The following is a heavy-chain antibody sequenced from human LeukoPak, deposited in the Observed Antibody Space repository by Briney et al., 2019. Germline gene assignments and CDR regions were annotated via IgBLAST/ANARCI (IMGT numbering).Heavy chain of an antibody. Sequence: GGSLKLSCAASGFTFSGSAMHWVRQASGKGLEWVGRIRSKANSYATAYAASVKGRFTISRDDSKNTAYLQMNSLKTEDTAVYYCTRPIVVVPAAIKRDDAFDIWGQGTMVTVSS. CDR1: GFTFSGSA. J-gene: IGHJ3*02. CDR3: TRPIVVVPAAIKRDDAFDI. D-gene: IGHD2-2*02. CDR2: IRSKANSYAT. V-gene: IGHV3-73*01.